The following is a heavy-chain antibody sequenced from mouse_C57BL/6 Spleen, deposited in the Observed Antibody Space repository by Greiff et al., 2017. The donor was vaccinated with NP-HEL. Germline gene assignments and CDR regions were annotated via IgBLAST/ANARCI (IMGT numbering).Heavy chain of an antibody. CDR1: GYTFTSYW. CDR3: ARSLYGYDGYAMDY. D-gene: IGHD2-2*01. J-gene: IGHJ4*01. V-gene: IGHV1-52*01. CDR2: IDPSDSET. Sequence: QVQLKQSGAELVRPGSSVKLSCKASGYTFTSYWMHWVKQRPIQGLEWIGNIDPSDSETHYNQKFKDKATLTVDKSSSTAYMQLSSLTSEDSAVYYCARSLYGYDGYAMDYWGQGTSVTVSS.